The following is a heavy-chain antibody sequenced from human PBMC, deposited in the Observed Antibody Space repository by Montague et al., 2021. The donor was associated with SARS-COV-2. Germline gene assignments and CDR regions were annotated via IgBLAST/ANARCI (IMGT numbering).Heavy chain of an antibody. J-gene: IGHJ6*02. Sequence: SLRLSCAASGFTFSSYGIHWVRQAPGKGLEWVAVISYDGSNKYYAASVKGRFTISRDKFKNTLYLQMNSLRPEDTAVYYCAKDPRVYYYGSGSYYNGMDVWGQGTTVTVSS. V-gene: IGHV3-30*18. D-gene: IGHD3-10*01. CDR2: ISYDGSNK. CDR3: AKDPRVYYYGSGSYYNGMDV. CDR1: GFTFSSYG.